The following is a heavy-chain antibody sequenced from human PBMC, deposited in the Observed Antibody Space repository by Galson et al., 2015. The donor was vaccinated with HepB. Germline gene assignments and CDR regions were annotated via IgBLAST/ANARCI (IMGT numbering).Heavy chain of an antibody. CDR2: ISAYNGNT. V-gene: IGHV1-18*01. Sequence: QSGAEVKKPGASVKVSCKASGYTFTSYGISWVRQAPGQGLEWMGWISAYNGNTNYAQKLQGRVTMTTDTSTSTAYMELKSLRSEDTAVYYCARGITIFGVVIDDAFDIWGQGTMVTVSS. CDR1: GYTFTSYG. J-gene: IGHJ3*02. D-gene: IGHD3-3*01. CDR3: ARGITIFGVVIDDAFDI.